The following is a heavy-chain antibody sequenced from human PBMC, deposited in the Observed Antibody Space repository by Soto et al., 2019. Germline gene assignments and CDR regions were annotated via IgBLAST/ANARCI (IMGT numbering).Heavy chain of an antibody. D-gene: IGHD1-26*01. CDR3: AKDLSRWDLLVELDY. V-gene: IGHV3-30*18. J-gene: IGHJ4*02. CDR2: ISYDGSNK. Sequence: QVQLVESGGGVVQPGRSLRLSCAATGFTFSSYGMHWVRQAPGKGLEWVAVISYDGSNKYYADSVKGRFTISRDNSKNTLYLQMNSLRAEDTAVYYCAKDLSRWDLLVELDYWGQGTLVTVSS. CDR1: GFTFSSYG.